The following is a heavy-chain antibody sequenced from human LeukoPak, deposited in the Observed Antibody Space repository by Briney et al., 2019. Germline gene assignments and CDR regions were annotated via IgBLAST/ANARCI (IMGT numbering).Heavy chain of an antibody. CDR1: GGTFSSYA. CDR2: IIPIFGTA. V-gene: IGHV1-69*13. Sequence: SVKVSCKASGGTFSSYAISWVRQAPGQGLEWMGGIIPIFGTANYAQKFQGRVTITADESTSTAYMELSSLRSEDTAVYYCARHLYYYDSSGYSSWGQGTLVTVSS. D-gene: IGHD3-22*01. J-gene: IGHJ4*02. CDR3: ARHLYYYDSSGYSS.